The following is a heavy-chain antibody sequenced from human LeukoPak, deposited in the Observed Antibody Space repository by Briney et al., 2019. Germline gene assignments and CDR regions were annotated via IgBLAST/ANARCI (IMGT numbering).Heavy chain of an antibody. CDR1: GFTFSSYA. Sequence: GGSLRLSCAASGFTFSSYAMHWVCQAPGKGLEWVAVISYDGSNKYYADSVKGRFTISRDNSKNTLYLQMNSLRAEDTAVHYCARDLTGPDRDYWGQGTLVTVSS. CDR2: ISYDGSNK. CDR3: ARDLTGPDRDY. V-gene: IGHV3-30*04. J-gene: IGHJ4*02. D-gene: IGHD1-14*01.